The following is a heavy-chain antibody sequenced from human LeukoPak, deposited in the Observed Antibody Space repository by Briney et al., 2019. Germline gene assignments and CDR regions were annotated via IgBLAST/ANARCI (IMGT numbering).Heavy chain of an antibody. CDR2: IFYSGTT. V-gene: IGHV4-39*01. CDR1: GGSISSTTDY. Sequence: SETLSLTCTVSGGSISSTTDYWGWIRQPPGKGLEWIGSIFYSGTTYYNPSLKSRVTISVDTSKNQFSLKVTSVTAADTAVYYCARHVNTTTGAPIGWFDPWGQGTLVTVSS. CDR3: ARHVNTTTGAPIGWFDP. J-gene: IGHJ5*02. D-gene: IGHD2/OR15-2a*01.